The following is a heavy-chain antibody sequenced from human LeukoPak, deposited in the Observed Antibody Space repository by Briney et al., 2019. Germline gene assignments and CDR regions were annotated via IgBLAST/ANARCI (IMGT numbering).Heavy chain of an antibody. V-gene: IGHV4-4*07. CDR1: GVSISSFY. CDR3: ARGPVRLARPYDY. J-gene: IGHJ4*02. Sequence: PSETLSLTCTVFGVSISSFYWSWIRQPAGKGLQWIGRIYTSGSTNYNPSLRSRVTMSADTAKNQFSLNLTSVTAADTAIYYCARGPVRLARPYDYWGQGTLVTVSS. D-gene: IGHD3-9*01. CDR2: IYTSGST.